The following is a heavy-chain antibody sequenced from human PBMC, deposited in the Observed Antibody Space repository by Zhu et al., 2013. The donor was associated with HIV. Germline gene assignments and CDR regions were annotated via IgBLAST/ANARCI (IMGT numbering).Heavy chain of an antibody. CDR1: GYTFIRYG. V-gene: IGHV1-18*01. Sequence: QVQLVQSGAEVKKPGSSVKVSCKASGYTFIRYGISWVRQAPGQGLEWMGWISAYNGNTNYAQKLQGRVTMTTDTSTSTAYMELRSLRSDDTAVYYCVGGITILVVVISQLWGQGTLVTVSS. CDR3: VGGITILVVVISQL. CDR2: ISAYNGNT. J-gene: IGHJ4*02. D-gene: IGHD3-3*01.